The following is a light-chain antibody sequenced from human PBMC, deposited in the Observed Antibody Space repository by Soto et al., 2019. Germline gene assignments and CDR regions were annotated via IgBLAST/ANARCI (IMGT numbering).Light chain of an antibody. Sequence: QSVLTQPPSVSAAPGRKVTISCFGSSSNIGNNYVSWYQQFPGTAPQLLIYDNNKRPSGIPDRFSGSKSGTSATLGITGLQTGDEADYYCGTWDSSLSAWVFGGGTKVTVL. V-gene: IGLV1-51*01. CDR3: GTWDSSLSAWV. J-gene: IGLJ3*02. CDR2: DNN. CDR1: SSNIGNNY.